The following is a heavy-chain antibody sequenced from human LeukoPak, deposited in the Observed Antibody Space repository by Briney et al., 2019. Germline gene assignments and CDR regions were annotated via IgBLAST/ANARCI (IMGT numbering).Heavy chain of an antibody. J-gene: IGHJ4*02. CDR2: IKEDGSEK. CDR1: GFTFRNYW. Sequence: QPGGSLRLSCVASGFTFRNYWITWVRQAPGKGLELVTNIKEDGSEKHYADAVKGRFTISRDNAKNSLYLQMNSLRGEDTAVYYCARARYSDFWGQGTLVTVSS. V-gene: IGHV3-7*01. CDR3: ARARYSDF.